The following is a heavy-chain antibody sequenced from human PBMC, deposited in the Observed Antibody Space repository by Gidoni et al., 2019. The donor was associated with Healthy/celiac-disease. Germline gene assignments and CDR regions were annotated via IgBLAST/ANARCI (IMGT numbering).Heavy chain of an antibody. CDR2: INPNSGNT. Sequence: QVQLVQSGAEVKKPGASVKVSCKASGYTFTSYDINWVRQATGQRLEWMGWINPNSGNTGYAQKFQGRVTMTRNTSISTAYMELSSLRSEDTAVYYCARGSSSWYQALGLYYYYGMDVWGQGTTVTVSS. J-gene: IGHJ6*02. V-gene: IGHV1-8*01. D-gene: IGHD6-13*01. CDR3: ARGSSSWYQALGLYYYYGMDV. CDR1: GYTFTSYD.